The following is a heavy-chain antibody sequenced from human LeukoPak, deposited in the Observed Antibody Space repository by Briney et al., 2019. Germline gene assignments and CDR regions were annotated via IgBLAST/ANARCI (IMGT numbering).Heavy chain of an antibody. V-gene: IGHV1-24*01. D-gene: IGHD1-1*01. J-gene: IGHJ4*02. Sequence: ASVKVSCKVSGYTLTELSMHWVRQAPGKGLEWMGGFDPEDGETIYAQKFQGRVTMTEDTSTDTAYMELSSLRSEDTAVYYCARDFGGLERYRQVTYWGQGTLVTVSS. CDR2: FDPEDGET. CDR1: GYTLTELS. CDR3: ARDFGGLERYRQVTY.